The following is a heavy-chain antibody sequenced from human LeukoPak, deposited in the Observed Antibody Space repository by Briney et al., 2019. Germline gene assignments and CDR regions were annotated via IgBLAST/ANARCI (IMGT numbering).Heavy chain of an antibody. Sequence: SETLSLTCAVYGGSFSGYYWSWIRQPPGKGLEWIGEINHSGSTNYNSSLKSRVTISVDTSKNQFSLKLSSVTAADKDVYYCARRDYRKRMDYWGQGTLVTVSS. V-gene: IGHV4-34*01. CDR3: ARRDYRKRMDY. D-gene: IGHD1-14*01. CDR1: GGSFSGYY. J-gene: IGHJ4*02. CDR2: INHSGST.